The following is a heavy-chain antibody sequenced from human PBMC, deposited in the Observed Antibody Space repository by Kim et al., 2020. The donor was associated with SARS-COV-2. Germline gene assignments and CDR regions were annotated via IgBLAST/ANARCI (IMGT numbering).Heavy chain of an antibody. Sequence: ASVKVSCKASGYTFTGYYMHWVRQAPGQGLEWMGWINPNSGGTNYAQKFQGRVTMTSDTSISTAYMELSRLRSDDTAVYYCARESIAAAGYYFDYWGQRTLVTVSS. CDR2: INPNSGGT. V-gene: IGHV1-2*02. CDR3: ARESIAAAGYYFDY. CDR1: GYTFTGYY. D-gene: IGHD6-13*01. J-gene: IGHJ4*02.